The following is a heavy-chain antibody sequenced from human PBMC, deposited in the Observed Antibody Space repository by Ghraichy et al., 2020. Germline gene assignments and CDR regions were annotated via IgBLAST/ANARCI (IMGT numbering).Heavy chain of an antibody. CDR1: GFTFSSYA. Sequence: GGSLRLSCAASGFTFSSYAMSWVRQAPGKGLEWVSAISGSGGSTYYADSVKGRFTISRDNSKNTLYLQINSLRAEDTAVYYCASPAEYSSSWSHLGYYFDYWGQGTLVTVSS. J-gene: IGHJ4*02. V-gene: IGHV3-23*01. CDR2: ISGSGGST. CDR3: ASPAEYSSSWSHLGYYFDY. D-gene: IGHD6-13*01.